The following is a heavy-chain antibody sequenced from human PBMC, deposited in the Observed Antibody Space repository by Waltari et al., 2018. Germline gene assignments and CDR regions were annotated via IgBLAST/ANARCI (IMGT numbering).Heavy chain of an antibody. CDR2: IYTSGST. CDR3: ARSRDGYNHKYYFDY. J-gene: IGHJ4*02. D-gene: IGHD5-12*01. V-gene: IGHV4-61*09. CDR1: GGSISSGSYY. Sequence: QVQLQESGPGLVKPSQTLSLTCTVSGGSISSGSYYWSWIRQPAGKGLEWIGYIYTSGSTNYNPSLKSRVTISVDTSKNQFSLKLSSVTAADTAVYYCARSRDGYNHKYYFDYWGQGTLVTVSS.